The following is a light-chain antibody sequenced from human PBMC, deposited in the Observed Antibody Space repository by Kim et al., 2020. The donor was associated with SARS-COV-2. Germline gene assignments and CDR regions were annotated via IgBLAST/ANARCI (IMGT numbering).Light chain of an antibody. CDR2: GAS. Sequence: SPEERATLSCRASQSVSSNYLAWYQGKPGQAPRLLIFGASSRATGIPDRFSGSGSGTDFTLTISRLEPEDFAVYYCQQYGSSPYTFGQGTKLEI. V-gene: IGKV3-20*01. CDR1: QSVSSNY. J-gene: IGKJ2*01. CDR3: QQYGSSPYT.